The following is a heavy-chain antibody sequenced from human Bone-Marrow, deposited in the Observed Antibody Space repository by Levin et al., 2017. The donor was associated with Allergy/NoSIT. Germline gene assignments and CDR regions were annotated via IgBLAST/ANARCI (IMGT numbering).Heavy chain of an antibody. V-gene: IGHV4-59*11. J-gene: IGHJ3*01. Sequence: SQTLSLTCTISAGSIRGHYWSWIRQSPGRGPEWIGYIYNTRTTDYNPSLKSRVTISADSSKNQFYLKLSSVTAADTAVYYCATEAAMVRGGYDAFDLWGRGTMVIVSS. D-gene: IGHD3-10*01. CDR1: AGSIRGHY. CDR3: ATEAAMVRGGYDAFDL. CDR2: IYNTRTT.